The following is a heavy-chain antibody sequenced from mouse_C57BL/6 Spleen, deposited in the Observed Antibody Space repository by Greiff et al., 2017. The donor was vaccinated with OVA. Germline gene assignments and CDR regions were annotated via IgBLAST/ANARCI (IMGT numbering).Heavy chain of an antibody. CDR2: IWGVGGT. V-gene: IGHV2-6*01. D-gene: IGHD2-5*01. CDR3: ARSSNPYAMDY. J-gene: IGHJ4*01. Sequence: VKLVESGPGLVAPSQSLSITCTVSGFSLTSSGVDWVRQSPGKGLEWLGVIWGVGGTNYNTAIKYRLSTSKDNSKSQVFLKMNSLQTDDTAMYYCARSSNPYAMDYWGQGTSVTVSS. CDR1: GFSLTSSG.